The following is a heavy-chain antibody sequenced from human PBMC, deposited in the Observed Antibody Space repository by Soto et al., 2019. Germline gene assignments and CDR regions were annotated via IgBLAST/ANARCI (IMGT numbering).Heavy chain of an antibody. Sequence: QVQLVESGGGVVQPGRSLRLSCAASGFTFSSYAMHWVRQAPGKGLEWVAVISYDGSNKYYADSVKGRFTISRDNSKNTLYLQMNSLRAEDTAVYYCAGDMPPPDWGQGTLVTVSS. CDR3: AGDMPPPD. D-gene: IGHD2-2*01. CDR1: GFTFSSYA. V-gene: IGHV3-30-3*01. CDR2: ISYDGSNK. J-gene: IGHJ1*01.